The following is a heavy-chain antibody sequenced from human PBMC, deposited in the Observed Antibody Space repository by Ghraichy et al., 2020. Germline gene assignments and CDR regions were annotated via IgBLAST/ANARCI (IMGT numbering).Heavy chain of an antibody. V-gene: IGHV4-39*01. Sequence: SETLSLTCTVSGGSIRSSSYYWGWIRQPPGKGLEWIGSIYYSGSTYYNPSLKSRVTISVDTSKNQFSLKLSSVTAADTAVYYCARVTYYDILTGYPRGLWYFDLWGRGPLVTVSS. CDR3: ARVTYYDILTGYPRGLWYFDL. J-gene: IGHJ2*01. CDR2: IYYSGST. CDR1: GGSIRSSSYY. D-gene: IGHD3-9*01.